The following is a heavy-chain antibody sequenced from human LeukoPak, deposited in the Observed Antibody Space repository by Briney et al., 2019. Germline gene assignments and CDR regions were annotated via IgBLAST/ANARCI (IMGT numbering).Heavy chain of an antibody. Sequence: SETLSLTCTVSGGSISDTNYYWVWIRQPPGKGLEWIASLHYSGSTFYNPSLKSRVTTSIDTSKNQVSLKLRSVTAADTAVYYCARTTEGYAGGPGYSYYYYMDVWGKGTTVTISS. D-gene: IGHD5-12*01. CDR2: LHYSGST. CDR1: GGSISDTNYY. V-gene: IGHV4-39*07. CDR3: ARTTEGYAGGPGYSYYYYMDV. J-gene: IGHJ6*03.